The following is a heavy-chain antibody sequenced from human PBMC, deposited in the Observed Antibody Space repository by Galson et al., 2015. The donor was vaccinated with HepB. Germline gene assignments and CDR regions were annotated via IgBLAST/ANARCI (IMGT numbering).Heavy chain of an antibody. CDR2: ISYDGSNK. J-gene: IGHJ5*02. CDR1: GFTFSSYA. CDR3: ARDYHCSGGSCYGHNWFDP. V-gene: IGHV3-30*04. D-gene: IGHD2-15*01. Sequence: SLRLSCAASGFTFSSYAMHWVRQAPGKGLEWVAVISYDGSNKYYADSVKGRFTISRDNSKNTLYLQMNSLRAEDTAVYYCARDYHCSGGSCYGHNWFDPWGQGTLVTVSS.